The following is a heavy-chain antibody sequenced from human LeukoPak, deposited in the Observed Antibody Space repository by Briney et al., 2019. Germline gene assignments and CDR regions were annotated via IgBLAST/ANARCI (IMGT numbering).Heavy chain of an antibody. CDR3: ARVRGYSYGHLDY. CDR1: GFTFSSYG. Sequence: GGSLRLSCAASGFTFSSYGMSWVRQAPGKGLEWVSTISGSGRSTYYADSVKGRFTISRDNSKNTLYLQMNSLRAEDTAVYYCARVRGYSYGHLDYWGQGTLVTVSS. D-gene: IGHD5-18*01. CDR2: ISGSGRST. V-gene: IGHV3-23*01. J-gene: IGHJ4*02.